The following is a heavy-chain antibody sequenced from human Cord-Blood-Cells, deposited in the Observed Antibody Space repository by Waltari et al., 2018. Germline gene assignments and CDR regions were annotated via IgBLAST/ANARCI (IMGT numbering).Heavy chain of an antibody. CDR2: INPSGGST. V-gene: IGHV1-46*01. CDR3: ARIAPDTAMVKAFDY. D-gene: IGHD5-18*01. Sequence: QVQLVQSGAEVKKPGASVKVSCKASGYTFTSYYMHWVRQAPGQGLEWMGIINPSGGSTSYAQKFQGRVTMTRDTSTSTVYMELSSLRSEDTAVYYCARIAPDTAMVKAFDYWGQGTLVTVSS. J-gene: IGHJ4*02. CDR1: GYTFTSYY.